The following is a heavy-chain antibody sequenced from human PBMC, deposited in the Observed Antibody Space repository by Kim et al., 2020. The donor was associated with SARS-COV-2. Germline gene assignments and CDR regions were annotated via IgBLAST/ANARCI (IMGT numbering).Heavy chain of an antibody. CDR3: ARDYYVDYYYYGMDV. CDR1: GGSISSYY. D-gene: IGHD3-10*01. V-gene: IGHV4-59*01. Sequence: SETLSLTCTVSGGSISSYYWSWIRQPPGKGLEWIGYIYYSGSTNYNPSLKSRVTISVDTSKNQFSLKLSSVTAADTAVYYCARDYYVDYYYYGMDVWGQGTTVTVSS. CDR2: IYYSGST. J-gene: IGHJ6*02.